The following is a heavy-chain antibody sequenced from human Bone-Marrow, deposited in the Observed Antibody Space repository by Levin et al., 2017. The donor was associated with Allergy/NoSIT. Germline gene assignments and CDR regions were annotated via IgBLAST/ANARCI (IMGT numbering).Heavy chain of an antibody. CDR1: GFTFSTYD. CDR2: VGIAGDT. D-gene: IGHD4-17*01. V-gene: IGHV3-13*01. CDR3: VRLGGGTTVKWPEAFSLDY. Sequence: RSGGSLRLSCAASGFTFSTYDMHWFRQSATRGLEWVSSVGIAGDTYYSPSVEGRFTISRQNDKSSLYLQMNRLKVGDTAVYYCVRLGGGTTVKWPEAFSLDYWGQGTLVAVS. J-gene: IGHJ4*02.